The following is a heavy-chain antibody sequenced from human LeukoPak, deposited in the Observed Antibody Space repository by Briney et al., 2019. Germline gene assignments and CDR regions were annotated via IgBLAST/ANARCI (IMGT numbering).Heavy chain of an antibody. CDR3: AREEDYGDYDDLRSHAFDI. D-gene: IGHD4-17*01. J-gene: IGHJ3*02. V-gene: IGHV4-59*01. CDR2: IYYSGST. CDR1: GGSISSYY. Sequence: SETLSLTCTVSGGSISSYYWSWIRQPPGKGLEWIGYIYYSGSTNYNPSLKSRVTISVDTSKNQFSLKLSSVTAADTAVYYCAREEDYGDYDDLRSHAFDIWGQGTMVTVSS.